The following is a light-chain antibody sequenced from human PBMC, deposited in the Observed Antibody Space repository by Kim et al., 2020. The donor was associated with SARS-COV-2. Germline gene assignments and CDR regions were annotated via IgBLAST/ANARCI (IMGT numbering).Light chain of an antibody. CDR2: GAS. J-gene: IGKJ4*01. CDR1: QSVTNN. V-gene: IGKV3-15*01. Sequence: PGDRAPLSCRASQSVTNNLAWYQQKPGQAPRLLIYGASTRATGVPARFSGSGSGTEFTLTISSLQSEDFALYYCQQYNDWPPLTFGGGTKVDIK. CDR3: QQYNDWPPLT.